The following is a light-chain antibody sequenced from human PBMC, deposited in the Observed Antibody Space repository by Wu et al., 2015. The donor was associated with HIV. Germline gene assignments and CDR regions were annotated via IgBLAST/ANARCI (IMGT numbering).Light chain of an antibody. V-gene: IGKV1-8*01. J-gene: IGKJ1*01. Sequence: IRLTQSPSSLSASIGDRVNITCRASQGIGNNLAWYRQQPGKAPKLLIYSASSLQNGAPSRFSGSGSGTDFTLTISSLQPDDFATYYCQQYISYSAWTFGQGTKVEIK. CDR1: QGIGNN. CDR2: SAS. CDR3: QQYISYSAWT.